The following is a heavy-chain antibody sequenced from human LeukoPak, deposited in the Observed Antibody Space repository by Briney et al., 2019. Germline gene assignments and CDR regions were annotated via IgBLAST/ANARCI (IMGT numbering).Heavy chain of an antibody. Sequence: SETLSLTCTVSGGSISSSNYYWTWIRQPPGKGLEWIGTIHYSGNNYHNPSLKSRVTISADTSKNQFSLKLSSVTAADTAVYYCARQASSSWFARFDPWGQGTLVTVSS. CDR2: IHYSGNN. CDR3: ARQASSSWFARFDP. D-gene: IGHD6-13*01. J-gene: IGHJ5*02. CDR1: GGSISSSNYY. V-gene: IGHV4-39*01.